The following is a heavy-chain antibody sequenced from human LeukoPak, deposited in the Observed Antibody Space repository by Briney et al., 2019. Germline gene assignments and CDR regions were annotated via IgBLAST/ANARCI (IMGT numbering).Heavy chain of an antibody. Sequence: GGSLRLSCAASGFTFSDYYMSWIRQAPGKGLEWASYISSGATAIYYADSVKGRFTISRDNAKNSLYLQMNSLRAEDTAVYYCARDLTYGSATDIWGQGTMVTVSS. CDR2: ISSGATAI. D-gene: IGHD3-10*01. CDR3: ARDLTYGSATDI. V-gene: IGHV3-11*04. J-gene: IGHJ3*02. CDR1: GFTFSDYY.